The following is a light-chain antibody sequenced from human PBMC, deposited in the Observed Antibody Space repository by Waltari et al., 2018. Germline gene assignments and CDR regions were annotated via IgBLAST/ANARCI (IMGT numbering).Light chain of an antibody. Sequence: SYELVQPPSLSVFPGQTASITCSGHDLVDYYVSWYQQRPGRPPVLLIYQDAKRPSGIPERFSGSNSGKTATLTISGTQPIDDSDYYCQAWDNTAVVFGGGTRLTVL. CDR1: DLVDYY. CDR2: QDA. J-gene: IGLJ2*01. V-gene: IGLV3-1*01. CDR3: QAWDNTAVV.